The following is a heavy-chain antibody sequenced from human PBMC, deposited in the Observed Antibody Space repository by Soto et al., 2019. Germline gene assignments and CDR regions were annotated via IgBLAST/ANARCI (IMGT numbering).Heavy chain of an antibody. D-gene: IGHD3-10*01. V-gene: IGHV3-7*01. CDR1: GFTFSSYW. CDR3: AGDRDYGSGRPYAAFDI. CDR2: IKQDGSEK. J-gene: IGHJ3*02. Sequence: GGSLRLSCAASGFTFSSYWMSWVRQAPGKGLEWVSNIKQDGSEKYYVDSVKGRFTISRDNAKNSLYLQMNSLRAEDTAGYDCAGDRDYGSGRPYAAFDIWGQGTMVTVSS.